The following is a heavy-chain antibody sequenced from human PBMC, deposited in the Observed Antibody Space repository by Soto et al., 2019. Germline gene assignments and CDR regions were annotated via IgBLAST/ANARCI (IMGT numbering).Heavy chain of an antibody. CDR3: ATSTIDTTTWKQDCYGMDV. CDR1: GYTFKAYA. J-gene: IGHJ6*02. CDR2: INSGNGNT. D-gene: IGHD1-1*01. V-gene: IGHV1-3*01. Sequence: ASVKVSCKGSGYTFKAYAIHWVRQAPLHMLEWMVCINSGNGNTKYSQNFQGRVTITRDASASTAYTELSSLRYQDTAVYYCATSTIDTTTWKQDCYGMDVWG.